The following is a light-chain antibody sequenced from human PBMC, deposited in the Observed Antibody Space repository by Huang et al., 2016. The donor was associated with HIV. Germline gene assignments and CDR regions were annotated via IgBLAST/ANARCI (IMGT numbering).Light chain of an antibody. V-gene: IGKV3-15*01. J-gene: IGKJ1*01. CDR2: GAS. CDR1: QSVSSN. Sequence: EIVMTQSPATLSVSPVERATLSCRASQSVSSNLAWYQQKPGQAPRLLIYGASTRATGIPARFSGGGSGTEFTLTISSLQSEDFAVYYCQQYNNWPRTFGQGTKVEIK. CDR3: QQYNNWPRT.